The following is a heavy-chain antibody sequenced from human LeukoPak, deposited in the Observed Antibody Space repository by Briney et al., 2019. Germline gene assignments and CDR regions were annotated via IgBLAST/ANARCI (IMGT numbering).Heavy chain of an antibody. V-gene: IGHV4-59*01. Sequence: PSETLSLTCTVSGGSISSYYWSWIRQPPGKGLEWIGYIYYSGSTNYNPSLKSRATISVDTSKNQFSLKLSSVTAADTAVYYCARVTLAYYYYYGMDVWGQGTTVTVSS. CDR1: GGSISSYY. CDR2: IYYSGST. CDR3: ARVTLAYYYYYGMDV. J-gene: IGHJ6*02.